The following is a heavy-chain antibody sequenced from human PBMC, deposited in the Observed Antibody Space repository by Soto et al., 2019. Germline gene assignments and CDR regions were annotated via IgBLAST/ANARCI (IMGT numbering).Heavy chain of an antibody. CDR3: ARVAAAAYYFDY. CDR1: GFTFSDYY. Sequence: QVQLVESGGGLVKPGGSLRLSCAASGFTFSDYYMSWIRQAPGKGLEWVSYISSSSSYTNYADSVKGRFTISRDNAKNSLYLQMNSLRAEDTAVYYCARVAAAAYYFDYWGQGTLVTVSS. D-gene: IGHD6-13*01. J-gene: IGHJ4*02. V-gene: IGHV3-11*06. CDR2: ISSSSSYT.